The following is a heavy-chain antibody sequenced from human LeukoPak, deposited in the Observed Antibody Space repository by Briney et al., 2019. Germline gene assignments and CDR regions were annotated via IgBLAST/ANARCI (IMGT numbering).Heavy chain of an antibody. J-gene: IGHJ6*02. CDR2: IYYSGST. CDR3: ARAREGGSSSWLYYYYGMDV. CDR1: GGSISSYY. D-gene: IGHD6-13*01. Sequence: SETLSLTCTVSGGSISSYYWSWIRQPPGKGLEWIGYIYYSGSTNYNPSLKSRVTISVDKSKNQFSLKLSSVTAADTAVYYCARAREGGSSSWLYYYYGMDVWGQGTTVTVSS. V-gene: IGHV4-59*12.